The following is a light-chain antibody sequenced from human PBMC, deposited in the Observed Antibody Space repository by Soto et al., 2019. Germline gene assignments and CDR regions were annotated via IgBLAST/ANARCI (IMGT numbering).Light chain of an antibody. CDR2: GVS. CDR1: QSISSY. Sequence: DIQMTQSPSSLSASVGDRVTITCRASQSISSYLSWFQQKPGRAPKLLICGVSSLQSGVPSRFSGTESGTDFTLTISSLQPEDSATYYCQQSYSTPWTFGQGTKLEIK. J-gene: IGKJ2*01. V-gene: IGKV1-39*01. CDR3: QQSYSTPWT.